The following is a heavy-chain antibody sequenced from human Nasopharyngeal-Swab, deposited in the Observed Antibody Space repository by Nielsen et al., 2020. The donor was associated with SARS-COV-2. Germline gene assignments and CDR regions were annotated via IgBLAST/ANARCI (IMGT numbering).Heavy chain of an antibody. Sequence: ASVQVSCKASGYTFTGYSLHWVRQAPGQGLEWMGRINPKSGRTDYAQKFRARVTVSRDASVTTSYMELSSLTSEDTAIYYCARDKAASPLYYFDLWGQGTLVTVSP. CDR3: ARDKAASPLYYFDL. D-gene: IGHD6-25*01. J-gene: IGHJ4*02. CDR1: GYTFTGYS. V-gene: IGHV1-2*06. CDR2: INPKSGRT.